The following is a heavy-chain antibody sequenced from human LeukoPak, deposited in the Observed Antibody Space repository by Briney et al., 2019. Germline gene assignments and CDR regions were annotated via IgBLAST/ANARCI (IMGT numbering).Heavy chain of an antibody. D-gene: IGHD3-22*01. Sequence: PSETLSLTCTVSGGSISSYYWSWIRQPAGKGLEWIGRIYTSGSTNYNPSLKSRVTMSVDTSKNQFSLKLSSVTAADTAVYYCARDGDRYDYERTGYSDPVTWFDSWGHVPLVTVSS. V-gene: IGHV4-4*07. J-gene: IGHJ5*01. CDR3: ARDGDRYDYERTGYSDPVTWFDS. CDR2: IYTSGST. CDR1: GGSISSYY.